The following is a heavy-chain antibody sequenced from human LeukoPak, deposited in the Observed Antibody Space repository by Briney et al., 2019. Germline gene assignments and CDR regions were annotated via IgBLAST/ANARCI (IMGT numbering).Heavy chain of an antibody. J-gene: IGHJ5*02. V-gene: IGHV1-2*02. CDR1: GYTFTGYY. CDR2: ITPNSGGT. Sequence: ASVKVSCKASGYTFTGYYIHWVRQAPGQGLEWMGWITPNSGGTNYAQKFQGRVTMTRDTSISTVYTELSRLRSDDTAVYYCARDRTDYYDSNAYYPNWFDPWGQGTLVTVSS. CDR3: ARDRTDYYDSNAYYPNWFDP. D-gene: IGHD3-22*01.